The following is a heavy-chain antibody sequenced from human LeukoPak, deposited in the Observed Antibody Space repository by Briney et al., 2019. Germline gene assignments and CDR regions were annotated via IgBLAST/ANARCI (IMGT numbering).Heavy chain of an antibody. Sequence: ASVKVSCKASGYTFTDYYMHWVRQAPGQGFEWMGWINPNDGDTSYAQKFQGRVTMTRDTSISTAHMEVSRLRSDDTAVYYCARANFLYCSSSTCLFDYWGQGTLVTVSS. CDR3: ARANFLYCSSSTCLFDY. J-gene: IGHJ4*02. CDR2: INPNDGDT. D-gene: IGHD2-2*01. V-gene: IGHV1-2*02. CDR1: GYTFTDYY.